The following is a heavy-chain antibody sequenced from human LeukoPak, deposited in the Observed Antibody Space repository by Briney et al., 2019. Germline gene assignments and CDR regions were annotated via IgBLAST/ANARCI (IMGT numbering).Heavy chain of an antibody. CDR3: ARDSGTTGEVKFDP. CDR2: INHSGST. Sequence: PGGSLRLSCAASGFTFSSYAMSWVRQAPGKGLEWIGEINHSGSTNYNPSLKSRVTISVDTSKNQFSLKLSSVTAADTAVYYCARDSGTTGEVKFDPWGQGTLVTVSS. CDR1: GFTFSSYA. V-gene: IGHV4-34*01. J-gene: IGHJ5*02. D-gene: IGHD1-7*01.